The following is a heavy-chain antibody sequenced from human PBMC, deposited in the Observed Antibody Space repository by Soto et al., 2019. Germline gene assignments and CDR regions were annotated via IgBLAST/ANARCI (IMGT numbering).Heavy chain of an antibody. Sequence: GGSLRLSCAASGFTFSSYSMNWVRQAPGKGLEWVSSISSSSSYIYYADSVKGRFTISRDNSKNTLYLQMNSLRAEDTAVYYCAGGPTVTNYYYYYYMDVWGKGTTVTVSS. CDR2: ISSSSSYI. CDR1: GFTFSSYS. J-gene: IGHJ6*03. D-gene: IGHD4-4*01. V-gene: IGHV3-21*04. CDR3: AGGPTVTNYYYYYYMDV.